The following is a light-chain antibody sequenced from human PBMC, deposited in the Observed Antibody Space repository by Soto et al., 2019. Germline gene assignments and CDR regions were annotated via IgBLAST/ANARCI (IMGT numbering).Light chain of an antibody. CDR1: QDVRSD. V-gene: IGKV1-17*01. J-gene: IGKJ2*01. CDR3: LQHDSFPYT. CDR2: AAS. Sequence: DIQMTQSPSSLSASVGHTVTITCRASQDVRSDLGWYQHKPGKAPKRLIYAASRLLGGVPSRFSGSGSGTEFTLTIGSLQPEDSATYYCLQHDSFPYTFGQGTRLEI.